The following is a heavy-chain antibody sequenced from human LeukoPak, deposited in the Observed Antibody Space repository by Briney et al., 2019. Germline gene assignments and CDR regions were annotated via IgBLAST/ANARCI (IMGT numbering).Heavy chain of an antibody. J-gene: IGHJ4*02. CDR1: GFTFTSSA. Sequence: GASVKVSCKASGFTFTSSAVQWVRQARGQRLEWIGWIVVGSGNTNYAQKFQERVTITRDMSTSTAYMELSSLRSEDTAVYYCAAASSLGGGHFDYWGQGTLVTVSS. V-gene: IGHV1-58*01. CDR3: AAASSLGGGHFDY. D-gene: IGHD3-16*01. CDR2: IVVGSGNT.